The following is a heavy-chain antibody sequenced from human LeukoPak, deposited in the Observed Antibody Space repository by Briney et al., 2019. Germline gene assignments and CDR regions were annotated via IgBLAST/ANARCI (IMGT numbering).Heavy chain of an antibody. CDR3: TRQGIQLWLDYYYYYMDV. D-gene: IGHD5-18*01. J-gene: IGHJ6*03. CDR2: IRSKANSYAT. V-gene: IGHV3-73*01. CDR1: GFTFSGSA. Sequence: GGSLRLSSAASGFTFSGSAMHWVRQASGKGLEWVGRIRSKANSYATAYAASVKGRFTISRDDSKNTAYLQMNSLKTEDTAVYYCTRQGIQLWLDYYYYYMDVWGKGTTVTVSS.